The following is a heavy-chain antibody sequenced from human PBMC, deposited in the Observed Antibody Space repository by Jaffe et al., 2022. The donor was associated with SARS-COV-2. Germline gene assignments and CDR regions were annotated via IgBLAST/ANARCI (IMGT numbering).Heavy chain of an antibody. CDR2: ISGSGGST. CDR1: GFTFSSYA. J-gene: IGHJ4*02. Sequence: EVQLLESGGGLVQPGGSLRLSCAASGFTFSSYAMSWVRQAPGKGLEWVSAISGSGGSTYYADSVKGRFTISRDNSKNTLYLQMNSLRAEDTAVYYCAKDLTGYYDSSGYPRVPPGFDYWGQGTLVTVSS. V-gene: IGHV3-23*01. CDR3: AKDLTGYYDSSGYPRVPPGFDY. D-gene: IGHD3-22*01.